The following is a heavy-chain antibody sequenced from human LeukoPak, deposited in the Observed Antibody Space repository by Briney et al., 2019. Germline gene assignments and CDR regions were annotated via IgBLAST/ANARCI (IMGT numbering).Heavy chain of an antibody. CDR2: INPNSGGT. CDR1: VYIFTGYY. Sequence: ASVTVSFKASVYIFTGYYIHWVRQAPGQGLQWMGWINPNSGGTNFAQKFQGRVTMTRDTSISTAYMEVSRLRSDDTALYYCARDLGSSNALDFWGQGTLVTVSS. CDR3: ARDLGSSNALDF. V-gene: IGHV1-2*02. D-gene: IGHD2-15*01. J-gene: IGHJ4*02.